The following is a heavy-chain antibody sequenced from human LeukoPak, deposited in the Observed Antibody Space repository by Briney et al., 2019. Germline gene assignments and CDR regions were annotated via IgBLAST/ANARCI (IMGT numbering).Heavy chain of an antibody. V-gene: IGHV1-18*01. J-gene: IGHJ6*03. CDR1: GYTFTSYG. Sequence: ASVKVSCKASGYTFTSYGISWVRQAPGQGLEWMGWISAYNGNTNYAQKLQGRVTMTTDTSTSTAYMELRSLRSDDTAVYYCARGGIAAADTPVGYYYYMDVWGKGTTVTVSS. CDR3: ARGGIAAADTPVGYYYYMDV. CDR2: ISAYNGNT. D-gene: IGHD6-13*01.